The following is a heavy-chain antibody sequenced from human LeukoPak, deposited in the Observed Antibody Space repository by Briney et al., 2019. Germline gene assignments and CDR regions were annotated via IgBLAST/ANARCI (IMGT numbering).Heavy chain of an antibody. CDR1: GGSFSGYY. CDR2: INHSVGT. J-gene: IGHJ4*02. V-gene: IGHV4-34*01. CDR3: AREEIAATIDY. D-gene: IGHD6-13*01. Sequence: SETLSLTCAVYGGSFSGYYWSWVRQPPGKGLEWIGEINHSVGTNYNPSLESRVTISLDTSKNQFSLRLTSVTAADTAVYYCAREEIAATIDYWGQGTLVTVSS.